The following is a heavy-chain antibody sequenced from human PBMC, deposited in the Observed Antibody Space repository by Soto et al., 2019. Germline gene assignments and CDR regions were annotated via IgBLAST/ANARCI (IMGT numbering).Heavy chain of an antibody. CDR3: ASRFSGSGSYYVAFDI. CDR1: GGSISSSSYY. Sequence: QLQLQESGPGLVKPSETLSLTCTVSGGSISSSSYYWGWIRQPPGKGLEWIGSIHYSGSTYYNPSLNSRVTISXXTXKXXFSLKLSSVTAADTAVYYCASRFSGSGSYYVAFDIWGQGTMVTVSS. CDR2: IHYSGST. D-gene: IGHD1-26*01. J-gene: IGHJ3*02. V-gene: IGHV4-39*01.